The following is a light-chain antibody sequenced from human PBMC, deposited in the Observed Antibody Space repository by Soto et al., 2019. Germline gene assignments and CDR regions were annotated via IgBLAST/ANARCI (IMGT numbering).Light chain of an antibody. CDR3: LQFESYPLT. CDR2: RAS. J-gene: IGKJ4*01. V-gene: IGKV1-5*03. Sequence: DIQMTQYPSTLSASVGDKVTITCRASQSIRSELAWYQQKPGKAPKLLIYRASSLDSGVPSRFSGSGSGTDFTLTVSSLQPDDFATYYCLQFESYPLTFGGGTKVDI. CDR1: QSIRSE.